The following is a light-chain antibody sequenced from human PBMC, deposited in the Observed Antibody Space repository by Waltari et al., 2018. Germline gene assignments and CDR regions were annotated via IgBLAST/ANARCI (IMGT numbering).Light chain of an antibody. CDR3: SSYTSSSTWV. V-gene: IGLV2-14*01. Sequence: QSALTQPASVSGSPGQSITISCTGTSSDVGVYNYVPWYQQHPGKAPKLMIYDVSKWPSGVSNRFSGSKSGNTASLTISGLQTADEADYYCSSYTSSSTWVFGGGTKLTVL. CDR2: DVS. J-gene: IGLJ3*02. CDR1: SSDVGVYNY.